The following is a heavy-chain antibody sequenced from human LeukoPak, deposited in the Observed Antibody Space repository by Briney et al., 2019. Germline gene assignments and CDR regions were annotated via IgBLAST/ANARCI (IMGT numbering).Heavy chain of an antibody. CDR1: GFTVSSNY. J-gene: IGHJ4*01. Sequence: GGSLRLSCGASGFTVSSNYMSWVRQAPGKGLEWVSVIYSGGSTFYADSVKGRFTISRDNSKNTLYLQMNSLRDDDTAVYYCAREIISGWYEGYFDYWGQEPWSPSPQ. D-gene: IGHD6-19*01. V-gene: IGHV3-53*01. CDR3: AREIISGWYEGYFDY. CDR2: IYSGGST.